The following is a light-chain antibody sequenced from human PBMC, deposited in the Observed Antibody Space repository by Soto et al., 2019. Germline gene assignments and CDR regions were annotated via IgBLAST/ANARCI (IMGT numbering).Light chain of an antibody. V-gene: IGKV3-15*01. CDR3: QQYNNWPHT. Sequence: IVMTQSPATLSVSPGERATLSCRASQSVSSNLAWYQQKPGQAPRLLLYGASTRATGIPAMFSGSGSGTEFTLTISSLQSEDFSVYYCQQYNNWPHTFGQGTKLEIK. CDR2: GAS. CDR1: QSVSSN. J-gene: IGKJ2*01.